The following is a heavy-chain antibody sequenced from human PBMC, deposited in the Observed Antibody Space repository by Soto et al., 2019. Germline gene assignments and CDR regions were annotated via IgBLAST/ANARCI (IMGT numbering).Heavy chain of an antibody. D-gene: IGHD3-3*01. CDR1: GGSFSGYY. V-gene: IGHV4-34*01. CDR2: INHSGST. Sequence: QVQLQQWGAGLLKPSETLSLTCAVYGGSFSGYYWSWIRQPPGKGLEWIGEINHSGSTNYNPSLKSRVTISVDTSKNQFSLKLSSVTAADTAVYYCARRIFWSGYYSSAYYYGMDVWGQGTTVTVSS. J-gene: IGHJ6*02. CDR3: ARRIFWSGYYSSAYYYGMDV.